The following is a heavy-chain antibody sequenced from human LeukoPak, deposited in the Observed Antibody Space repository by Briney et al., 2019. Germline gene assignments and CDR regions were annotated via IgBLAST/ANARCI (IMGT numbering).Heavy chain of an antibody. CDR1: GFSITTSGVG. Sequence: SSPTLVIPKQPLTLTCTRSGFSITTSGVGVGWIRQPPGKALEWLALIYWDDDKRYSPSLKSRLTISRDTCQTQVVLTIATLYAVWTEPYDGAHAYSTRTADDFHRWGQGTPVIVSS. V-gene: IGHV2-5*02. CDR3: AHAYSTRTADDFHR. CDR2: IYWDDDK. D-gene: IGHD6-13*01. J-gene: IGHJ1*01.